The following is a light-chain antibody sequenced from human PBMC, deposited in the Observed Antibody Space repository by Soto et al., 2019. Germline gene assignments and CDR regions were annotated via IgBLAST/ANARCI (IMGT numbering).Light chain of an antibody. CDR1: QSLSSNF. J-gene: IGKJ1*01. CDR3: QQYGSSPSCT. V-gene: IGKV3-20*01. CDR2: DTS. Sequence: EIVLTQSPGTLSFSPGERATLSCTAIQSLSSNFLAWYQQKPGQAPRLLIYDTSSRATGIPDRFSGSGPGTDFTLTISRLEPEDFAVYYCQQYGSSPSCTFGQGTKV.